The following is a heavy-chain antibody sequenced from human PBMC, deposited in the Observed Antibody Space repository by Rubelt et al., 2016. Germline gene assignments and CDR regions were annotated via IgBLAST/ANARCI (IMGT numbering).Heavy chain of an antibody. V-gene: IGHV1-18*01. Sequence: QGFQGRVTMTTDTSTSTAYMELRSLRSDDTAVYYCARVRFGDSRFDPWGQGTLVTVSS. CDR3: ARVRFGDSRFDP. D-gene: IGHD3-10*01. J-gene: IGHJ5*02.